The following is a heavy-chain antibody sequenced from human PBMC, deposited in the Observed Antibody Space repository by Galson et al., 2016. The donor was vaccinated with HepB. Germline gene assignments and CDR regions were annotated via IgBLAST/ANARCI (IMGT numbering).Heavy chain of an antibody. J-gene: IGHJ4*02. CDR3: VRKHGPEGGNYFDY. CDR1: GYTFTRYA. V-gene: IGHV1-3*01. D-gene: IGHD1-14*01. CDR2: INAGNGNT. Sequence: CKASGYTFTRYAMHWVRQAPGQRLEWMGWINAGNGNTKYSQKLQGRVTITRDTSASTAYMELSSMRSEDTAVYYCVRKHGPEGGNYFDYWGQGTLVTVSS.